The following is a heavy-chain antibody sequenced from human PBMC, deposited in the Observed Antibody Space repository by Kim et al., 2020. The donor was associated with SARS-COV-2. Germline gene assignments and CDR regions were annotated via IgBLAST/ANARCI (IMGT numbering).Heavy chain of an antibody. CDR3: ARDRSPYYDFWSAKYYFDY. D-gene: IGHD3-3*01. J-gene: IGHJ4*02. CDR2: IIPIFGTA. Sequence: SVKVSCKASGGTFSSYAISWVRQAPGQGLEWMGGIIPIFGTANYAQKFQGRVTITADESTSTAYMELSSLRSEDTAVYYCARDRSPYYDFWSAKYYFDYWGQGTLVTVSS. CDR1: GGTFSSYA. V-gene: IGHV1-69*13.